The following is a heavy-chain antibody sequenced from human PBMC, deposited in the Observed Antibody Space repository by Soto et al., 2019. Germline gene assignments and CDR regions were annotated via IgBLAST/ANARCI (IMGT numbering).Heavy chain of an antibody. CDR2: INHNTNT. CDR3: ARGEGLFRGSLDP. D-gene: IGHD2-15*01. Sequence: QVQLQQWGAGLLKPSETLSLTCAVYGGSISNGYWNWFRQPPGKGLEWIGEINHNTNTIYNPSLTSRVTITQDTSTNHFSLKLTSVTAADTAVYYCARGEGLFRGSLDPWGQGTLVTVSS. CDR1: GGSISNGY. V-gene: IGHV4-34*01. J-gene: IGHJ5*02.